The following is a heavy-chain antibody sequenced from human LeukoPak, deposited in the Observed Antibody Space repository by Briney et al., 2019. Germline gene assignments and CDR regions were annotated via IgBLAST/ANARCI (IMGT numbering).Heavy chain of an antibody. CDR2: IWYDGSNK. CDR1: GFTFSSYG. D-gene: IGHD2-8*01. Sequence: GRSLRLSCVASGFTFSSYGMHWVRQAPGKGLEWLALIWYDGSNKYYGDSVKGRFTISRDNSKNTVYLQMNSLRAEDTAVYYCARAGVGALGDYWGQGTLVTVSS. J-gene: IGHJ4*02. CDR3: ARAGVGALGDY. V-gene: IGHV3-33*01.